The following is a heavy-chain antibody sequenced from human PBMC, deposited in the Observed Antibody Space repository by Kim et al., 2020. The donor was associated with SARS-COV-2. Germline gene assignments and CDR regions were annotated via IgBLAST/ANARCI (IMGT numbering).Heavy chain of an antibody. J-gene: IGHJ3*02. CDR3: ARDADIVVVPFDAFDI. CDR2: IIPIFGTA. D-gene: IGHD2-2*01. Sequence: SVKVSCKASGGTFSSYAISWVRQAPGQGLEWMGGIIPIFGTANYAQKFQGRVTITADESTSTAYMELSSLRSEDTAVYYCARDADIVVVPFDAFDIWGQGTMVTVSS. CDR1: GGTFSSYA. V-gene: IGHV1-69*13.